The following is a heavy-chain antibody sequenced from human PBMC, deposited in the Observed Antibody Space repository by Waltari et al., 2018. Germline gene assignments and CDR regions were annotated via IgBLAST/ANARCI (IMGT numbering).Heavy chain of an antibody. CDR3: VRGTSRSRFFDY. V-gene: IGHV1-8*01. J-gene: IGHJ4*02. D-gene: IGHD3-10*01. CDR1: GYTLPNSD. CDR2: MNPDSGNT. Sequence: QVQLVQSGAEVKKPGASLKVSCKASGYTLPNSDITSVRQPPGQGLERMGWMNPDSGNTGYTEEFQGRVTMTKNNSINTAYMELNSLRSDDTAVYYCVRGTSRSRFFDYWGQGSLVVVSS.